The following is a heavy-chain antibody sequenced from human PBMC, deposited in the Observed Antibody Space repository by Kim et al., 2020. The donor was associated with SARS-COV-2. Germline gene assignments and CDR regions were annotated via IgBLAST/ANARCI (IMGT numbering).Heavy chain of an antibody. CDR1: GGSFSGYY. V-gene: IGHV4-34*01. CDR3: ARGGRRGYWWVY. CDR2: INHSGST. D-gene: IGHD3-22*01. J-gene: IGHJ4*02. Sequence: SETLSLTCAVYGGSFSGYYWSWIRQPPGKGLEWIGEINHSGSTNYNPSLKSRVTISVDTSKNQFSLKLSSVTAADTAVYYCARGGRRGYWWVYWGQGTLVTVSS.